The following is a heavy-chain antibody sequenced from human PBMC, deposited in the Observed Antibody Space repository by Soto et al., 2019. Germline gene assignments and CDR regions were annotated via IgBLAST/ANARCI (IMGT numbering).Heavy chain of an antibody. CDR1: GGSISSSIYY. J-gene: IGHJ5*02. CDR2: IYYSGST. V-gene: IGHV4-39*01. CDR3: ARHRTDYDFWSGYYYWFDP. Sequence: QLQESGPGLVKPSETLSLTCSVSGGSISSSIYYWGWIRQPPGKGLDWIATIYYSGSTYYNPSLKSRVTISVDTSRNQFSLRLSSVTAADTAVYYCARHRTDYDFWSGYYYWFDPWGQGTLVTVSS. D-gene: IGHD3-3*01.